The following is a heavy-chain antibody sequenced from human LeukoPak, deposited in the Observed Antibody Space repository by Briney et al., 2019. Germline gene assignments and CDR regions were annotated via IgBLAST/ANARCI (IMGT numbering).Heavy chain of an antibody. CDR1: GGTFSSYA. D-gene: IGHD1-26*01. Sequence: SVKVSCKASGGTFSSYAISWVRQAPGQGLGWLGGIIPIFGAANYAQKFQGRVTITTDESTSTAYMELSSLRSEDTAVYYCASGGSHGDDAFDIWGQGTMVTVSS. CDR2: IIPIFGAA. J-gene: IGHJ3*02. CDR3: ASGGSHGDDAFDI. V-gene: IGHV1-69*05.